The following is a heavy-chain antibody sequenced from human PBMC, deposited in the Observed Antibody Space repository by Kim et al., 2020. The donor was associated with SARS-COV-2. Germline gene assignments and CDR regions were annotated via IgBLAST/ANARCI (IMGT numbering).Heavy chain of an antibody. V-gene: IGHV1-69*13. CDR2: IIPIFGTA. J-gene: IGHJ4*02. D-gene: IGHD5-18*01. Sequence: SVKVSYKASGGTFSSYAISWVRQAPGQGLEWMGGIIPIFGTANYAQKFQGRVTITADESTSTAYMELSSLRSEDTAVYYCARVVGGYSYGYTSEAPGYFDYWGQGTLVTVSS. CDR1: GGTFSSYA. CDR3: ARVVGGYSYGYTSEAPGYFDY.